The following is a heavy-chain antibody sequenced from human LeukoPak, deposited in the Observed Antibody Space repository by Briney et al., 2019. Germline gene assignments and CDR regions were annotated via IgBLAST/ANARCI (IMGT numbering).Heavy chain of an antibody. CDR2: INLNGGST. CDR1: GFTFRSYA. Sequence: GGSLRLSCAASGFTFRSYAMHWVRQAPGKGLEYVSAINLNGGSTYYADSVRGRFTISRDNSKNTLYLQMSSLRAEDTAVYYCVKDSYDYWGQGTLVTVSS. J-gene: IGHJ4*02. V-gene: IGHV3-64D*06. CDR3: VKDSYDY.